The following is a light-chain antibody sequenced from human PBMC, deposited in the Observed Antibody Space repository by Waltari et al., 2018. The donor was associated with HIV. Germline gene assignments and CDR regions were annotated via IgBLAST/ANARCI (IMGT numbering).Light chain of an antibody. J-gene: IGLJ3*02. V-gene: IGLV6-57*03. CDR3: QSYYTTARV. CDR1: SGSIASHY. CDR2: KDN. Sequence: NFMLTQPHSVSASPGKTVTISCTRSSGSIASHYVQWYQQRPGRAPTTVIYKDNQRPPGIPDRFSASIDRSSNSASLTISGLRTEDEADYFCQSYYTTARVFGGGTKLTVL.